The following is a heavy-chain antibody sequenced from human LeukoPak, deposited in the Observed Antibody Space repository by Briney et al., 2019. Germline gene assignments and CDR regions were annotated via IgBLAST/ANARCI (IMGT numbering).Heavy chain of an antibody. J-gene: IGHJ5*02. CDR2: IYYSGST. D-gene: IGHD2-15*01. Sequence: SETLSLTCTVSGGSISSSSYYWGWIRQPPGKGLEWIGSIYYSGSTCYNPSLKSRVTISVDTSKNQFSLKLSSVTAADTAVYYCARGFSVTGYCSGGSCLAWFDPWGQGTLVTVSS. V-gene: IGHV4-39*01. CDR3: ARGFSVTGYCSGGSCLAWFDP. CDR1: GGSISSSSYY.